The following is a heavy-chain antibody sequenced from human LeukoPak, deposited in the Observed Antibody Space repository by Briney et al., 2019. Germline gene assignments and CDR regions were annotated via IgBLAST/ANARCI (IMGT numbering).Heavy chain of an antibody. D-gene: IGHD3-9*01. J-gene: IGHJ6*03. CDR3: ARGTYYDILTGYYDYYYYYYMDV. Sequence: GGSLRLSCAASGFTFSSYSMNGVRQASGKGLEWVSSISSSSSYIYYADSVKGRLTISRDNAKNSLYLQLNSLRAEDTAVYYCARGTYYDILTGYYDYYYYYYMDVWGKGTTVTISS. CDR2: ISSSSSYI. CDR1: GFTFSSYS. V-gene: IGHV3-21*01.